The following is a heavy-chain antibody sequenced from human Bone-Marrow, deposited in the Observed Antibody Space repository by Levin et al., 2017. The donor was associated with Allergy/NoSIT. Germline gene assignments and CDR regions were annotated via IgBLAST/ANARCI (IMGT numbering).Heavy chain of an antibody. J-gene: IGHJ4*02. V-gene: IGHV1-2*02. CDR2: IDPTRGDT. CDR1: GYSFNDYY. CDR3: ARGGASSNDY. Sequence: ASVKVSCTVSGYSFNDYYIHWIRQTPGQGLEWIGWIDPTRGDTKFAEKFHARVVLTRNSSISTAYMELGRLRADDTALYYCARGGASSNDYWGQGTLSPSPQ. D-gene: IGHD6-13*01.